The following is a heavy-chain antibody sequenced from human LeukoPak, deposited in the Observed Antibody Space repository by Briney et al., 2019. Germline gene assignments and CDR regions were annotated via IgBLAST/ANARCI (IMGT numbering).Heavy chain of an antibody. CDR1: GYTFTSYA. CDR2: ISGSGGST. V-gene: IGHV3-23*01. J-gene: IGHJ4*02. D-gene: IGHD2-2*01. Sequence: SCKASGYTFTSYAMSLVRQAPGKGLEWVSAISGSGGSTYYADSVKGRFTISRDNSKNTLYLQMNSLRAEDTAVYYCAKWGYIVVVPAAIRDDYWGQGTLVTVSS. CDR3: AKWGYIVVVPAAIRDDY.